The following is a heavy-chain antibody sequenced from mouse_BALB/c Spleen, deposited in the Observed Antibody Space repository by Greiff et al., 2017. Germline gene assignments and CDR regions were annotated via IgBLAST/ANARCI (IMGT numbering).Heavy chain of an antibody. CDR1: GFSLTSYG. Sequence: VQLVESGPGLVAPSQSLSITCTVSGFSLTSYGVHWVRQPPGKGLEWLGVIWAGGSTNYNSALMSRLSISKDNSKSQVFLKMNSLQTDDTAMYYCARDQDYGSSYHYYAMDYWGQGTSVTVSS. D-gene: IGHD1-1*01. CDR2: IWAGGST. J-gene: IGHJ4*01. CDR3: ARDQDYGSSYHYYAMDY. V-gene: IGHV2-9*02.